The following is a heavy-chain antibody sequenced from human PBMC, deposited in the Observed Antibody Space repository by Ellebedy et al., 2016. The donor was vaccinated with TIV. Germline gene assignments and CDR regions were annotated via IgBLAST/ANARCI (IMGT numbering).Heavy chain of an antibody. CDR2: IIPIFGTA. J-gene: IGHJ6*03. CDR3: ALPGGPYYYYMDV. CDR1: GYTFTSYD. D-gene: IGHD3-16*01. V-gene: IGHV1-69*13. Sequence: SVKVSCXASGYTFTSYDINWVRQAPGQGLEWMGGIIPIFGTANYAQKFQGRVTITADESTSTAYMELSSLRSEDTAVYYCALPGGPYYYYMDVWGKGTTVTVSS.